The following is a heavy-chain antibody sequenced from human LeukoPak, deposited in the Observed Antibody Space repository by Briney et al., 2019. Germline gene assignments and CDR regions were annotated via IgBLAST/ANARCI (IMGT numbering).Heavy chain of an antibody. CDR1: GYTFTGYY. V-gene: IGHV1-2*02. J-gene: IGHJ5*02. CDR3: ARMLPYDILTGEP. CDR2: IDPNSGGT. D-gene: IGHD3-9*01. Sequence: ASVKVSCKASGYTFTGYYMHWVRQAPGQGLEWMGWIDPNSGGTNYAQKFQGRVTMTRDTSVSTAYMELSRLRSDDTAVYYCARMLPYDILTGEPWGQGTLVTVSS.